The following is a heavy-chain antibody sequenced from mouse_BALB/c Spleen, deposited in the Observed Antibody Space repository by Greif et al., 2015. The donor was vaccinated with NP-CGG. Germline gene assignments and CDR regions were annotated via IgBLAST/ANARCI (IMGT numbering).Heavy chain of an antibody. CDR3: ARRTGTEAMDY. V-gene: IGHV1-84*02. Sequence: VQLVESGPELVKPGASVKISCKASGYTFTDYHINWVKQKPGQGLEWIGWIYPGSGNTKYNEKFKGKATLTVDTSSSTAYMQLSSLTSEDTAVYFCARRTGTEAMDYWGQGTSVTVSS. J-gene: IGHJ4*01. CDR1: GYTFTDYH. D-gene: IGHD4-1*01. CDR2: IYPGSGNT.